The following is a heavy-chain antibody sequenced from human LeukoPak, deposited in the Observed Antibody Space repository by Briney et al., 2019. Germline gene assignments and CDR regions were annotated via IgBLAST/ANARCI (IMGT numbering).Heavy chain of an antibody. CDR3: AKRGVVIRVFLVGFHKEAYYFHS. J-gene: IGHJ4*02. Sequence: GGSLRLSCAASVFTFSSYAMSRVRLAPGKGLEWVSAISGSGGSTYYAGSVKGRVTISRENPKNTLYLQMNSLRAEDTAVYFCAKRGVVIRVFLVGFHKEAYYFHSWGQGALVTVSS. D-gene: IGHD3-10*01. CDR2: ISGSGGST. V-gene: IGHV3-23*01. CDR1: VFTFSSYA.